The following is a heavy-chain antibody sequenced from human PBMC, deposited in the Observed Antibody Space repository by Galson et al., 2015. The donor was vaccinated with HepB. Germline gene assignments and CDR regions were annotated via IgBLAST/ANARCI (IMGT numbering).Heavy chain of an antibody. D-gene: IGHD3-16*02. CDR1: GFTFSSYN. V-gene: IGHV3-48*01. J-gene: IGHJ4*02. CDR3: ARGCYHFDN. CDR2: ISATGPTI. Sequence: LRLSCAASGFTFSSYNMNWVRPAPGKGLEWISYISATGPTIFYADSVKGRFPISRDNDKNSVFLPMKSLRAEDTAVYFCARGCYHFDNWGQGTLVSVSA.